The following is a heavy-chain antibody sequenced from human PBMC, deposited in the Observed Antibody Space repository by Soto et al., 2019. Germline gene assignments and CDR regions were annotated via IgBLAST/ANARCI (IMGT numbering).Heavy chain of an antibody. J-gene: IGHJ6*02. D-gene: IGHD2-2*01. CDR2: VIPIFGTA. CDR3: ARSQGSSSSLEIYYYYYYGMDV. Sequence: QVQLVQSGAEVKKPGSSVKVSCKASGGTFSSYAISWVRQAPGQGLEWMGGVIPIFGTANYAQKFQGRVTITADESTSTGSMELSSLRSEDTAVYFCARSQGSSSSLEIYYYYYYGMDVWGQGTTVTVSS. V-gene: IGHV1-69*01. CDR1: GGTFSSYA.